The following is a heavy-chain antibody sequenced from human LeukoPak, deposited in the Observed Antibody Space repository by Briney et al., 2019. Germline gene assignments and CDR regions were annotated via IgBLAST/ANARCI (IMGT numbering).Heavy chain of an antibody. D-gene: IGHD5-24*01. J-gene: IGHJ3*02. Sequence: GGSLRLSCAASGFTFSSYEMNWVRQAPGKGLEWVSYISSSGSTIYYADSVMGRFTISRDNAKNSLYLQMNSLRAEDTAVYYCARARRRDDAFDIWGQGTMVTVSS. CDR2: ISSSGSTI. V-gene: IGHV3-48*03. CDR3: ARARRRDDAFDI. CDR1: GFTFSSYE.